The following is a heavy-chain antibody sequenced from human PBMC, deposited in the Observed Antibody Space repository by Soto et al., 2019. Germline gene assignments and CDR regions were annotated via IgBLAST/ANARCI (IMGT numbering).Heavy chain of an antibody. D-gene: IGHD6-19*01. CDR3: ASPKLGAVAFDY. CDR1: VGSISSSSYY. Sequence: SETLSLTCTVSVGSISSSSYYWGWIRQPPGKGLEWIGSIYYSGSTYYNPSLKSRVTISVDTSKNQFSLKLSSVTAADTAVYYCASPKLGAVAFDYWGQGTLVTVSS. J-gene: IGHJ4*02. CDR2: IYYSGST. V-gene: IGHV4-39*01.